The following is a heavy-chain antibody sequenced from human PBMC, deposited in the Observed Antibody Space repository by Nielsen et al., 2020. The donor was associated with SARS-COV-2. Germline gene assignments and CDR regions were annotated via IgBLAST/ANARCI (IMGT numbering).Heavy chain of an antibody. D-gene: IGHD6-13*01. CDR1: GGAISSSSFY. V-gene: IGHV4-39*02. CDR3: AGIHSSASIDF. CDR2: IYYSGST. J-gene: IGHJ4*02. Sequence: SETLSLTCTVSGGAISSSSFYWGWIRQPPGKGLEWIGSIYYSGSTYYNPSLKSRVTVSVDTSKNHFSLKLNSVTAADTAVYFCAGIHSSASIDFWGQGALVTVSS.